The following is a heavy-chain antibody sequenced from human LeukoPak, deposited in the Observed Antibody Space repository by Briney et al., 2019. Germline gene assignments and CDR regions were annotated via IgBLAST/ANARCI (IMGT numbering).Heavy chain of an antibody. D-gene: IGHD3-22*01. CDR2: LSPNGGST. CDR3: AKIDYYDSSGYYSPLVDY. CDR1: GFTFRSFA. V-gene: IGHV3-23*01. J-gene: IGHJ4*02. Sequence: PGGSLRLSCAASGFTFRSFAMSWVRQAPGKGLEWVAGLSPNGGSTYYADSVKGRFTISRDNSKNTLYLQTNSLRAEDTAVYYCAKIDYYDSSGYYSPLVDYWGQGTLVTVSS.